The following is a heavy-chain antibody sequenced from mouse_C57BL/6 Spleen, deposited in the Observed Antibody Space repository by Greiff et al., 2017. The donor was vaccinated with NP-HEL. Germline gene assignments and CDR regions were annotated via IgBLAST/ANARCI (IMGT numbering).Heavy chain of an antibody. Sequence: QVQLQQSGPGLVQPSQSLSITCTVSGFSLTSYGVHWVRQSPGKGLEWLGVIWRGGSTDYNAAFMSRLSITKDNSKSQVFLKLNSLQTDDTATYYCAKPGYSNYGYYYAMDYGGQGTSVTVSS. CDR3: AKPGYSNYGYYYAMDY. J-gene: IGHJ4*01. V-gene: IGHV2-5*01. CDR1: GFSLTSYG. CDR2: IWRGGST. D-gene: IGHD2-5*01.